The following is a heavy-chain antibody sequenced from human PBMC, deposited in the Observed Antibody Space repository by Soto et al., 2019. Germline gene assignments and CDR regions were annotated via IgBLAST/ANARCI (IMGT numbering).Heavy chain of an antibody. D-gene: IGHD3-10*01. V-gene: IGHV4-34*01. CDR2: INHSGST. CDR1: GGSFSGYY. Sequence: SETLSLTCAVYGGSFSGYYWSWIRQPPGKGLEWIGEINHSGSTNYNPSLKSRVTISVDTSKNQFSLKLSSVTAADTAVYYCAIEVMVRGSLLSYMYVWGKGTTVTVSS. J-gene: IGHJ6*03. CDR3: AIEVMVRGSLLSYMYV.